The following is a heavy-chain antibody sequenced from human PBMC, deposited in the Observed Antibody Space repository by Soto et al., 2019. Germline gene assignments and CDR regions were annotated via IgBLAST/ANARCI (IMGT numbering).Heavy chain of an antibody. Sequence: EVQLLESGGGLVQPGGSLRLSCAASGFTFSSYAMIWVRQAQGKGLEWVSAISGSGGSTYYADSVKGRFTISRDNSKNRLYLQMNSLRAEDTAVYYCAKDLNYYGSGSYYRPYYYYDYMDVWGKGTTVTVSS. V-gene: IGHV3-23*01. CDR1: GFTFSSYA. CDR3: AKDLNYYGSGSYYRPYYYYDYMDV. D-gene: IGHD3-10*01. J-gene: IGHJ6*03. CDR2: ISGSGGST.